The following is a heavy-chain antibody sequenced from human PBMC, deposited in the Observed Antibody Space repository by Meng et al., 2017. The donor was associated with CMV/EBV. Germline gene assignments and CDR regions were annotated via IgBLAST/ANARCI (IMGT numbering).Heavy chain of an antibody. CDR1: GFTFSSYA. J-gene: IGHJ6*02. D-gene: IGHD2-2*01. Sequence: GESLKISCAASGFTFSSYAMHWVRQAPGKGLEWVAVISYDGSNKYYADSVKGRFTISRDNSKNTLYLQMNSLRAEDTAVYYCERDVVPAAIRYYYYGMDVWGQGTTVTVSS. CDR2: ISYDGSNK. CDR3: ERDVVPAAIRYYYYGMDV. V-gene: IGHV3-30*04.